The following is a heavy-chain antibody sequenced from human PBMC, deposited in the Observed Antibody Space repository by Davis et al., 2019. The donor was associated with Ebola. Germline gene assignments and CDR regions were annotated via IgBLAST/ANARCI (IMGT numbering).Heavy chain of an antibody. V-gene: IGHV4-34*01. CDR3: ARAGIAAARYYYYGMDV. D-gene: IGHD6-13*01. CDR2: INHGGST. CDR1: GGSFSGYY. J-gene: IGHJ6*02. Sequence: SETLSLTCAVYGGSFSGYYWSWIRQPPGKGLEWIGEINHGGSTNYNPSLKSRVTISVDTSKNQFSLKLSSVTAADTAVYYCARAGIAAARYYYYGMDVWGQGTTVTVSS.